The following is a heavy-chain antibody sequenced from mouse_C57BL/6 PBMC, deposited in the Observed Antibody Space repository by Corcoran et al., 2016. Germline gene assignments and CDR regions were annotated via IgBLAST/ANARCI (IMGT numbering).Heavy chain of an antibody. CDR1: GYTFPAYY. V-gene: IGHV1-75*01. CDR3: ASSITTVVAQSYWYFDV. D-gene: IGHD1-1*01. J-gene: IGHJ1*03. Sequence: QVQLQQSGPELVKPGASVKISCKASGYTFPAYYINWVKQRPGQGLEWIGWIFPGSGSTYYNEKFKGKATLTVDKSSSTAYMLLSSLTSEDSAVYFCASSITTVVAQSYWYFDVWGTGTTVTVSS. CDR2: IFPGSGST.